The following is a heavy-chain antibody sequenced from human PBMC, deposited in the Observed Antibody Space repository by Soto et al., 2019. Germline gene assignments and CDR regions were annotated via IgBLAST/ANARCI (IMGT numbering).Heavy chain of an antibody. CDR1: GFTFSSYA. D-gene: IGHD3-22*01. J-gene: IGHJ5*02. CDR2: ISGSGGST. V-gene: IGHV3-23*01. CDR3: AKDPHYYDSSGYYYVSWFDP. Sequence: GGSLRLSCAASGFTFSSYAMSWVRQAPGKGLEWVSAISGSGGSTYYADSVKGRFTISRDNSKNTLYLQMNSLRAEDTAVYYCAKDPHYYDSSGYYYVSWFDPWGQGNLVTVSS.